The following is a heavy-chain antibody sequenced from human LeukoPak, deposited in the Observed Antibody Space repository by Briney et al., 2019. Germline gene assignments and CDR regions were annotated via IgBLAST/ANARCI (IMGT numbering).Heavy chain of an antibody. CDR3: ARGGTYYYYYGMDV. D-gene: IGHD1-1*01. CDR2: IYDSGST. Sequence: SETLSLTCTVSGGSIRSSYYYWGWIRQPPGKGLEWIGSIYDSGSTYYNPSLKSRVAISVDTSKNQFSLKLNSVTAADTAVYYCARGGTYYYYYGMDVWGQGTTVTVSS. CDR1: GGSIRSSYYY. V-gene: IGHV4-39*01. J-gene: IGHJ6*02.